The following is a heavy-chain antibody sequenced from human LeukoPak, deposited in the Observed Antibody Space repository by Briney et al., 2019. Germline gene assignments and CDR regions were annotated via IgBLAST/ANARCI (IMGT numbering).Heavy chain of an antibody. CDR2: IRSDGSNK. CDR3: ARDFKDSGSCYALSYYYYMDV. Sequence: GGSLRLSCAASKFTFSNYGLHWVRQAPGKGLEWVAFIRSDGSNKYYADSVKGRFTISRDNSENTLYLQMNSLRAEDTAVYYCARDFKDSGSCYALSYYYYMDVWGKGTTVTVSS. D-gene: IGHD1-26*01. J-gene: IGHJ6*03. CDR1: KFTFSNYG. V-gene: IGHV3-30*02.